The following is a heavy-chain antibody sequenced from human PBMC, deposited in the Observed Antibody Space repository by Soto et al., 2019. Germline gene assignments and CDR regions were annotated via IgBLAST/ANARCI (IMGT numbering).Heavy chain of an antibody. J-gene: IGHJ5*02. CDR1: AGSIRNSN. Sequence: PSETLSLPCTVSAGSIRNSNWSWIRQPPGKGIEWIGYIYSTGRLSSCTSLQCRVTMSVATSKNLFSQKLGSLTTAATAMYYCARDSRGDIARSWGQGNLGTVSS. V-gene: IGHV4-59*01. D-gene: IGHD4-17*01. CDR3: ARDSRGDIARS. CDR2: IYSTGRL.